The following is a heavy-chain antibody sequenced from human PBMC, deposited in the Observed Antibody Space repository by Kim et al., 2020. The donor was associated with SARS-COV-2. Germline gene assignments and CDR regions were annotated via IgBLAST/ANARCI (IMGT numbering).Heavy chain of an antibody. V-gene: IGHV3-74*01. J-gene: IGHJ2*01. CDR1: GFTFSSYW. CDR2: INGDGSVT. CDR3: ARTAYGGNSGSWYFDL. D-gene: IGHD4-17*01. Sequence: GGSLRLSCAASGFTFSSYWMHWVRQAPGKGLVWVSHINGDGSVTTYADSVRGRFTISRDNAKDTLFLQMDSLRAEDTAVYYCARTAYGGNSGSWYFDLWGRGTLVTVSS.